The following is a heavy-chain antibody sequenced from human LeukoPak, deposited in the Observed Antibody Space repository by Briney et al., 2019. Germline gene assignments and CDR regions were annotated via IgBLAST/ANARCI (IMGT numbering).Heavy chain of an antibody. Sequence: PGRSLRLSCAASGFTFDDYAMHWVRQAPGKGLEWVSGISWNSGSIGYADSVKGRFTISRDNAKNSLYLQMNSLRAEDTALYYCAKAGSTYYYGSGNPFDYWGQGTLVTVSS. CDR1: GFTFDDYA. CDR2: ISWNSGSI. J-gene: IGHJ4*02. V-gene: IGHV3-9*01. D-gene: IGHD3-10*01. CDR3: AKAGSTYYYGSGNPFDY.